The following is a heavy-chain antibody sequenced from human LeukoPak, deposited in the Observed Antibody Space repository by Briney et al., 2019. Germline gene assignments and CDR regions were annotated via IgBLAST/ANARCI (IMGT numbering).Heavy chain of an antibody. D-gene: IGHD3-10*01. CDR1: GYTFTGCY. V-gene: IGHV1-2*02. Sequence: ASVKVSCKASGYTFTGCYMHWVRQAPGQGIEWMGWINPNSGGTNYAQKFQGRVTMTRDTSISTAYMELSRLRSDDTAVYYCARAPLWFGESGFDYWGQGTLVTVSS. J-gene: IGHJ4*02. CDR2: INPNSGGT. CDR3: ARAPLWFGESGFDY.